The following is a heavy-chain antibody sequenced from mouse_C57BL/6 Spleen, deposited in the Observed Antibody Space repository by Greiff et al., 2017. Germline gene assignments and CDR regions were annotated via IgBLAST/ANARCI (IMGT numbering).Heavy chain of an antibody. CDR3: ARSAGAFDY. CDR2: ISSGSSTL. CDR1: GFTFSDYG. Sequence: EVQVVESGGGLVKPGGSLKLSCAASGFTFSDYGLHWVRQAPEKGLEWVAYISSGSSTLYYADTVKGRFTISSDNAKNPLFLQMTSLRSEDTAMYYCARSAGAFDYWGQGTTLTVAS. D-gene: IGHD6-1*01. J-gene: IGHJ2*01. V-gene: IGHV5-17*01.